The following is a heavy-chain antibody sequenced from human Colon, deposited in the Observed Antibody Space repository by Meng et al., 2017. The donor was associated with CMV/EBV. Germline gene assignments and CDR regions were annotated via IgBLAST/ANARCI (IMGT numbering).Heavy chain of an antibody. D-gene: IGHD3-10*01. CDR3: GRAGARGVPIDV. V-gene: IGHV4-4*07. J-gene: IGHJ1*01. Sequence: QGQLQESGPGLVKPSETLSLTCTVSGGSISGHYWTWIRRPAGEGLQWLGRIYSNGRIDENYSLRSRVTISVDTSKNQLSLRLTSVTAADTAVYYCGRAGARGVPIDVWGRGTLVTVPS. CDR1: GGSISGHY. CDR2: IYSNGRI.